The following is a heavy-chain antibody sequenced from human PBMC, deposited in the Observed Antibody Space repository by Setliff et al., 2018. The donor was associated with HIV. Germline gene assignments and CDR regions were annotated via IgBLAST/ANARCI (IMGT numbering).Heavy chain of an antibody. Sequence: PSETLSLTCTVSGDSVNDRSYFWGWIRQPPGKGLEWIGTFYYNGDSRYNPSLKSRVTISVDTSKNQFSLNLNSVTAADTAVYYCARASSRLNCSGGSCYRAPYAFDIWGQGTMVTVSS. D-gene: IGHD2-15*01. CDR3: ARASSRLNCSGGSCYRAPYAFDI. V-gene: IGHV4-39*01. CDR1: GDSVNDRSYF. J-gene: IGHJ3*02. CDR2: FYYNGDS.